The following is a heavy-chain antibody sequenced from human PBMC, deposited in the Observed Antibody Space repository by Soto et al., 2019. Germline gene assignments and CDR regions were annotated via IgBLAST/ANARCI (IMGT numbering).Heavy chain of an antibody. V-gene: IGHV4-59*01. J-gene: IGHJ6*03. Sequence: QVQLQESGPGLVKPSETLSLTCTVSGDSINSYYWSWIRQPPGKGLEWIGYIYYSGSTMYDPSLKIQVTISLCASKNQFSLKLSSVTAADTAVYYCARGYCSTTGCYVGFYYMDVWGKGTAVTVSS. CDR3: ARGYCSTTGCYVGFYYMDV. D-gene: IGHD2-2*01. CDR1: GDSINSYY. CDR2: IYYSGST.